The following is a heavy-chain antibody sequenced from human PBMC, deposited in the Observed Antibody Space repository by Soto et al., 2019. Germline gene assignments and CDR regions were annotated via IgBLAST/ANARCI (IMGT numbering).Heavy chain of an antibody. D-gene: IGHD4-17*01. CDR2: IKSKTDGGTT. CDR1: GFTFSNAW. Sequence: GGSLRLSCAASGFTFSNAWMSWVRQAPGKGLEWVGRIKSKTDGGTTDYAAPVKGRFTISRDDSKNTLYLQMNSLKTEDTAVYYCTTQPAPNRDDYGDYAVWGQGTLVTVSS. CDR3: TTQPAPNRDDYGDYAV. V-gene: IGHV3-15*01. J-gene: IGHJ4*02.